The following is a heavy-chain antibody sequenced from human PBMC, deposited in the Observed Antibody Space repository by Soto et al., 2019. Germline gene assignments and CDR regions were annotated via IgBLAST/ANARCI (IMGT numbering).Heavy chain of an antibody. CDR1: GGSFSGHY. J-gene: IGHJ4*02. Sequence: QVQLQQWGAGLLKPSKTLSLTCAVYGGSFSGHYWSWIRQPPGKRLEWIGEINHSGSTNSNPSLKSRVTISVDTSKNQFSLKLSSVTAADTAVYYCARGISMIVEVQRDAPDKYYFDSWGQGTLVTVSS. CDR2: INHSGST. CDR3: ARGISMIVEVQRDAPDKYYFDS. V-gene: IGHV4-34*01. D-gene: IGHD3-22*01.